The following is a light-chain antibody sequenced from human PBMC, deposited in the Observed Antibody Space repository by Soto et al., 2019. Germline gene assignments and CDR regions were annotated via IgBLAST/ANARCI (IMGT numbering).Light chain of an antibody. CDR3: QQYDRFPYT. J-gene: IGKJ2*01. V-gene: IGKV1-5*03. CDR2: KAS. CDR1: QSINSW. Sequence: DIQMTQSPSTLSASIGDTVIITCRASQSINSWLAWYQQKPGKAPKLLIHKASTLESGVPSRFSGSESGTEFTPTISSLQPDDFATFYCQQYDRFPYTFGQGTKLEIK.